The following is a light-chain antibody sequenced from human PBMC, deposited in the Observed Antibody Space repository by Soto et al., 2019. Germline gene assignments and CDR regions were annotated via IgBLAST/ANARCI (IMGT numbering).Light chain of an antibody. J-gene: IGLJ3*02. CDR2: GNS. Sequence: QSGLTQPPSVSGAPGQSVTISCTGSSSNIGAGYDVHWYQQLPGTAPKLLIYGNSNRPSGVPDRFYGSKSGTSASLAITGRQAEDVADYYCQYYDSSLSGWVFDGGTKVTVL. V-gene: IGLV1-40*01. CDR3: QYYDSSLSGWV. CDR1: SSNIGAGYD.